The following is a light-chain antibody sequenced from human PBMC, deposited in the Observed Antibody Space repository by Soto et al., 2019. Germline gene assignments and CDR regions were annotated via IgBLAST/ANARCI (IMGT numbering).Light chain of an antibody. V-gene: IGKV1-5*03. CDR1: QTISSW. Sequence: TQSPGTLSLSPGERATLSCRASQTISSWLAWYQQKPGKAPKLLIYKASTLKSGVPSRFSGSGSGTEFTLTISSLQSEDFAVYYCQQYNNWPPWTFGQGTKVDIK. CDR2: KAS. J-gene: IGKJ1*01. CDR3: QQYNNWPPWT.